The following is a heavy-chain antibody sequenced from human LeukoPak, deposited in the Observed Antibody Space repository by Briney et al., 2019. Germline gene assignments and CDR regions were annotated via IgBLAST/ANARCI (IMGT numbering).Heavy chain of an antibody. D-gene: IGHD2-2*01. CDR2: IYYSGST. CDR1: GGSISSSSYY. Sequence: SETLSLTCTVSGGSISSSSYYWGWIGQPPGKGLVWIGSIYYSGSTYYNPSRKSRVTISVDTSKNQFSLKLSSVTAADTAVYYCARQDCSSTSRYLFGDFDYWGQGTLVTVSS. J-gene: IGHJ4*02. V-gene: IGHV4-39*01. CDR3: ARQDCSSTSRYLFGDFDY.